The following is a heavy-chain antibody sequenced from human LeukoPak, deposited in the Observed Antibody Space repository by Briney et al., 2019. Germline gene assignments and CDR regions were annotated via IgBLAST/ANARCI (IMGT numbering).Heavy chain of an antibody. V-gene: IGHV1-69*06. CDR3: ARAGAVVDNWFDP. D-gene: IGHD2-15*01. J-gene: IGHJ5*02. CDR1: GYTFTSYA. CDR2: IIPIFGTA. Sequence: GASVKVSCKASGYTFTSYAISWVRQAPGQGLEWMGGIIPIFGTANYAQKFQGRVTITADKSTSTAYMELRSLRSDDTAVYYCARAGAVVDNWFDPWGQGTLVTVSS.